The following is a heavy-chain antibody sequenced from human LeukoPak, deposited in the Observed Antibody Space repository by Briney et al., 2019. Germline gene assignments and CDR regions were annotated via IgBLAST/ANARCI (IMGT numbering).Heavy chain of an antibody. V-gene: IGHV3-23*01. Sequence: GSLRLSCAASGFTFSSYAMSWVRQAPGKGLEWVSAISGSGGSTYYADSVKGRFTISRDNSKNTLYLQMNSLRAEDTAVYYCAKGTYSGYDWDWFDPWGRGTLVTVSS. CDR1: GFTFSSYA. CDR2: ISGSGGST. D-gene: IGHD5-12*01. J-gene: IGHJ5*02. CDR3: AKGTYSGYDWDWFDP.